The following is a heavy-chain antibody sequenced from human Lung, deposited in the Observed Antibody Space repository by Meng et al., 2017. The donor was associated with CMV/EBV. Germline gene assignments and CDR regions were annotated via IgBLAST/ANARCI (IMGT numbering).Heavy chain of an antibody. CDR1: GGSISSSNW. V-gene: IGHV4-4*02. J-gene: IGHJ4*02. CDR2: IYHSGST. Sequence: VQLRASGPGLVKPSGTLSLTCAVSGGSISSSNWWSWVRQPPGKGLEWIGEIYHSGSTNYNPSLKSRVTISVDKSKNQFSLKLSSVTAADTAVYYCASFPPPGKQWLVTDYWGQGTLVTVSS. CDR3: ASFPPPGKQWLVTDY. D-gene: IGHD6-19*01.